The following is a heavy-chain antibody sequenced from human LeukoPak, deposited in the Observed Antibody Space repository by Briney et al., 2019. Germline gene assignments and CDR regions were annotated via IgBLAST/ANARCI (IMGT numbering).Heavy chain of an antibody. D-gene: IGHD2-8*02. J-gene: IGHJ4*02. CDR2: INPSGFNS. CDR3: SSPKSPYEGTGPHN. CDR1: GYTFSSYY. Sequence: ASVKVSCKASGYTFSSYYIHWVRQAPGQGLQWMGVINPSGFNSRYAEEFQGRVTMTRDTSTNTVNMELSSLRSNDTAVYYCSSPKSPYEGTGPHNWGQGTQVTVSS. V-gene: IGHV1-46*01.